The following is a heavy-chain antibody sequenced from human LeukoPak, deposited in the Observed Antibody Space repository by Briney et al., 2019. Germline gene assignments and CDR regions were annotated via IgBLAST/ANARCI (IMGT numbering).Heavy chain of an antibody. CDR2: IRYDGSNK. D-gene: IGHD6-13*01. V-gene: IGHV3-30*02. CDR1: GFTFSSYG. CDR3: ASPRYSSSWYYFDY. Sequence: GGSLRLSCAASGFTFSSYGMHWVRQAPGKGLEWVAFIRYDGSNKYYADSVKGRFTISRDNSKNTLYLQMNSLRAEDTAVYYCASPRYSSSWYYFDYWGQGALVTVSS. J-gene: IGHJ4*02.